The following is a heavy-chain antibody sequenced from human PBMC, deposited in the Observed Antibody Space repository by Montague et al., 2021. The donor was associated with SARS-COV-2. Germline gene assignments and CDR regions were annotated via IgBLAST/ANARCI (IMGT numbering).Heavy chain of an antibody. V-gene: IGHV4-39*01. CDR3: ARLVWFGELSSENWFDP. Sequence: SETRSLTCTVSGGSISSSSKYWGWLRPPPGKGLEWIGSTYYSGSTYYNSSLKSRVTISVDTSKHQFPLKLNSATAAATAVYYCARLVWFGELSSENWFDPWGQGTLVTVSS. CDR2: TYYSGST. J-gene: IGHJ5*02. D-gene: IGHD3-10*01. CDR1: GGSISSSSKY.